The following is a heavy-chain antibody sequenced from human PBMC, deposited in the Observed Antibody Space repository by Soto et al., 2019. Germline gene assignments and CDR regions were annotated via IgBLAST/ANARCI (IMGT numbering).Heavy chain of an antibody. CDR2: LSPTAGGT. CDR1: GNTLTSFY. CDR3: ARPPGYVTDWYYFDT. D-gene: IGHD3-9*01. J-gene: IGHJ4*02. Sequence: ASVKVSCKTTGNTLTSFYIHWVRQAPGQGLEWVGRLSPTAGGTNYAQHFQGRVTVTWDMSTFTAYMELSSLIYEDTAVYYCARPPGYVTDWYYFDTWGQGTQVTVSS. V-gene: IGHV1-2*02.